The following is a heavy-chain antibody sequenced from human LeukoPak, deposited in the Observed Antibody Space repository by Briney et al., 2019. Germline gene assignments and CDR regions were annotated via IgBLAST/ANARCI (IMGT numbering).Heavy chain of an antibody. CDR1: GFSLSTSGVC. D-gene: IGHD2-2*01. CDR2: IDWDDDK. CDR3: ARGVVVVPAATTEAYYYYGMDV. Sequence: SGPTLVNPTQTLTLTCTFSGFSLSTSGVCVSWIRQPPGKALEWLARIDWDDDKYYSTSLKTRLTISKDTSKNQVVLTMTNMDPVDTATYYCARGVVVVPAATTEAYYYYGMDVWGQGTTVTVSS. J-gene: IGHJ6*02. V-gene: IGHV2-70*11.